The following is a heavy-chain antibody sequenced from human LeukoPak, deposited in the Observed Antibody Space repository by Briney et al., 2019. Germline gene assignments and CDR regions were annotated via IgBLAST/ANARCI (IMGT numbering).Heavy chain of an antibody. D-gene: IGHD6-19*01. Sequence: GGSLRLSCAASGFTFSSYAMHWVRQAPGKGLEWVAVISYDGSNKYYADSVKGRFTISRDNSKNTLYLQMNSLRAEDTAVYYCARVSSKAGLYWGQGTLVTVSS. CDR1: GFTFSSYA. J-gene: IGHJ4*02. CDR3: ARVSSKAGLY. CDR2: ISYDGSNK. V-gene: IGHV3-30*04.